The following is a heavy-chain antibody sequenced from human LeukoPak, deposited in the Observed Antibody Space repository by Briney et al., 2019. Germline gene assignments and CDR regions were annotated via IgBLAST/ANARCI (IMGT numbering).Heavy chain of an antibody. CDR1: GDSVSRNNAG. V-gene: IGHV6-1*01. CDR2: TYYRSKFYN. Sequence: SQTLSLTCAISGDSVSRNNAGWNWIRQSPSRGLEWLGRTYYRSKFYNDYAVSVQSRITIDPDTSRNQFSLQLNFVTPEDTAIYYCVRGQWNSIYYFDSWGQGTLVTVSS. J-gene: IGHJ4*02. CDR3: VRGQWNSIYYFDS. D-gene: IGHD6-19*01.